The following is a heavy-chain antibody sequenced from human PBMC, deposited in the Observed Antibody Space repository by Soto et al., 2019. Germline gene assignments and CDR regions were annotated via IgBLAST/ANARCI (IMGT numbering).Heavy chain of an antibody. CDR3: ARGLSVTLFDN. J-gene: IGHJ4*02. V-gene: IGHV4-31*03. CDR1: GGSISTGGYY. CDR2: IYYSGST. D-gene: IGHD4-17*01. Sequence: QVQLQESGPGLVKPSQTLSLTCTVSGGSISTGGYYWTWIRQHPGKGLEWIGYIYYSGSTYYNPSLKSRVTISVDTSKNQFSLKLSSVTAADAAVYYCARGLSVTLFDNWGQGTLVTVSS.